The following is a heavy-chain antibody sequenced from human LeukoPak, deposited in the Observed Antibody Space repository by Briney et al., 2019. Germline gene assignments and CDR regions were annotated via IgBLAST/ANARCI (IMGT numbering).Heavy chain of an antibody. CDR1: GYTFTSYY. CDR3: ARAHILTGYATFCPHVAFDI. CDR2: INPSGGST. J-gene: IGHJ3*02. Sequence: GASVKVSCKASGYTFTSYYMHWVRQAPGQGLEWMGIINPSGGSTSYAQKFQGRVTMTRDTSISTAYMELSRLRSDDTAVYYCARAHILTGYATFCPHVAFDIWGQGTMVTVSS. V-gene: IGHV1-46*01. D-gene: IGHD3-9*01.